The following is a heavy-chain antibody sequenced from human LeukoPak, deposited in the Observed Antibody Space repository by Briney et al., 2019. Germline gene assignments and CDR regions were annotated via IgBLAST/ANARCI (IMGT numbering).Heavy chain of an antibody. CDR2: ISGSGSST. J-gene: IGHJ3*02. CDR3: AKVYDYVWGSYGAFDI. CDR1: GFTFDDYG. D-gene: IGHD3-16*01. V-gene: IGHV3-23*01. Sequence: PGGSLRLSCAASGFTFDDYGMSWVRQAPGKGLQWVSGISGSGSSTYYADSVKGRFTISRDDSKNTLYLQMNSLRAEDTAVYYCAKVYDYVWGSYGAFDIWGQGTMVTVSS.